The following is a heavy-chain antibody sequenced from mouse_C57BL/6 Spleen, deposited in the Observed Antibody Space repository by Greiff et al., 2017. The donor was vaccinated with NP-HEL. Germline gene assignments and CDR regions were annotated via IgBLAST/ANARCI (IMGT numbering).Heavy chain of an antibody. CDR3: ARAEYGNYWYFDV. CDR1: GYTFTSYW. Sequence: VQLQQSGAELAKPGASVKLSCKASGYTFTSYWMHWVKQRPGQGLEWIGYINPSSGYTKYSQKFKDKATLTADKSSSTAYMQMSSLTYEASAVYYCARAEYGNYWYFDVWSTGTTVTVAS. V-gene: IGHV1-7*01. D-gene: IGHD2-10*02. J-gene: IGHJ1*03. CDR2: INPSSGYT.